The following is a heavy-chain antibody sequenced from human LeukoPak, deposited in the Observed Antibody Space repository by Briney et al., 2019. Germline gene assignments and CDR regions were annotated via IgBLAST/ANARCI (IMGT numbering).Heavy chain of an antibody. CDR3: AKGPYSYDTGGYYNY. CDR1: GFTFSGFA. Sequence: PGGSLRLSCAASGFTFSGFAMSWVRQAPGKGLEWVSGVSGSAGSTYYADSVKGRFTISRDNSKSTLYLQMNSLRAEDTAVYYCAKGPYSYDTGGYYNYWGQGILVTVSS. V-gene: IGHV3-23*01. J-gene: IGHJ4*02. CDR2: VSGSAGST. D-gene: IGHD3-22*01.